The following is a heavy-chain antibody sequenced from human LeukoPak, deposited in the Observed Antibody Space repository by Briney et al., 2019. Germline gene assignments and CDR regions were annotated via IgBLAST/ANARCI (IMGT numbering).Heavy chain of an antibody. D-gene: IGHD3-22*01. CDR2: IYPGDSDT. CDR1: GYSFTSYW. V-gene: IGHV5-51*01. Sequence: GESLKISCKGSGYSFTSYWIGWVRQMPGKGLEWMGIIYPGDSDTRYSPSFQGQITISADKSISTAYLQWSSLKASDIVMYYCARNYYDSSGYYLTDYWGQGNLVTVSS. CDR3: ARNYYDSSGYYLTDY. J-gene: IGHJ4*02.